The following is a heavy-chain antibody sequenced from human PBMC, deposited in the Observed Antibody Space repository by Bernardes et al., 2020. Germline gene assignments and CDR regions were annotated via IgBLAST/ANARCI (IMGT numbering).Heavy chain of an antibody. D-gene: IGHD6-13*01. V-gene: IGHV3-33*01. J-gene: IGHJ4*02. Sequence: GGSLRLSCAASGFTFSSYGMHWVRQAPGKGLEWVAVIWYDGSNKYYADSVKGRFTISRDNSKNTLYLQMNSLRAEDTAVYYCARVPATTGAAGIDYWGQGTLVTVSS. CDR2: IWYDGSNK. CDR3: ARVPATTGAAGIDY. CDR1: GFTFSSYG.